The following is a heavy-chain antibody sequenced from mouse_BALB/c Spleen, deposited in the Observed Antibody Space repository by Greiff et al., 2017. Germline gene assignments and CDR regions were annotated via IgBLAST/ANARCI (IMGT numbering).Heavy chain of an antibody. V-gene: IGHV2-2*02. CDR2: IWSGGST. J-gene: IGHJ1*01. D-gene: IGHD3-1*01. CDR1: GFSLTSYG. CDR3: ARNSGFRRYFDV. Sequence: VQLQQSGPGLVQPSQSLSITCTVSGFSLTSYGVHWVRQSPGKGLEWLGVIWSGGSTDYNAAFISRLSISKDNSKSQVFFKMNSLQANDTAIYYCARNSGFRRYFDVWGAGTTVTVSS.